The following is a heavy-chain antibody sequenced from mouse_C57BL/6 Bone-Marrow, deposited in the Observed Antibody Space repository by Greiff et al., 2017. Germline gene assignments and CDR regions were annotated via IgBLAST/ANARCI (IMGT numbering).Heavy chain of an antibody. J-gene: IGHJ2*01. D-gene: IGHD2-12*01. CDR1: GFNIKDDY. CDR2: IDPENGDT. Sequence: VQLQQSGAELVRPGASVKLSCTASGFNIKDDYMPWVKQRPEQGLEWIGWIDPENGDTEYASKFQGKATITADTSSNTAYLQLSSLTSEDTAVYYCTTVLYPYYFDYGGQGTTLTVSS. CDR3: TTVLYPYYFDY. V-gene: IGHV14-4*01.